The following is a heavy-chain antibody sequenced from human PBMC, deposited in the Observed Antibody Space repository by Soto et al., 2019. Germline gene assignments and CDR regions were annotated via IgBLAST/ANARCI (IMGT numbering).Heavy chain of an antibody. Sequence: PGGSLRLSCAASGFTFRNYALHWVRQAPGKGLEWVAVISNDGRDKYYADSVKGRVTISRDNSKNTLYVQMNSLRGDDSGVYFCARVVSPRGYYYFGMDVWGQGTAVTVS. D-gene: IGHD2-15*01. J-gene: IGHJ6*02. CDR1: GFTFRNYA. CDR3: ARVVSPRGYYYFGMDV. CDR2: ISNDGRDK. V-gene: IGHV3-30-3*01.